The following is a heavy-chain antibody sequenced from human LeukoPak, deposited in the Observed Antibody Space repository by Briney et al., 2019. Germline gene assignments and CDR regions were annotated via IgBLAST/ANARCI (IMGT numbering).Heavy chain of an antibody. J-gene: IGHJ2*01. Sequence: SETLSLTCTVSGGSIFSYYFNWIRQPPGKGLEWIGYIYSNGISSYNPSLRGRGTISIATPKNQFSLRLRSVTAADTAIYYCARRAYYDSSGYYPASGYFDLWGRGTLVTVSS. CDR1: GGSIFSYY. CDR2: IYSNGIS. D-gene: IGHD3-22*01. CDR3: ARRAYYDSSGYYPASGYFDL. V-gene: IGHV4-4*08.